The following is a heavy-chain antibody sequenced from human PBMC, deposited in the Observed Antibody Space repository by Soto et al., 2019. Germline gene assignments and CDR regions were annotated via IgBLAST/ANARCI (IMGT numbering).Heavy chain of an antibody. CDR2: IIGSGGST. CDR3: AKDRNYYDSSGYDY. D-gene: IGHD3-22*01. V-gene: IGHV3-23*01. Sequence: PGGSLRLSCAASGLTFNSYAMSWVRQAPGKGLEWVSTIIGSGGSTYYADSVKGRFSVSRDNSKNTLYLQMNSLRAEDTAVYYCAKDRNYYDSSGYDYWGQGTLVTVSS. CDR1: GLTFNSYA. J-gene: IGHJ4*02.